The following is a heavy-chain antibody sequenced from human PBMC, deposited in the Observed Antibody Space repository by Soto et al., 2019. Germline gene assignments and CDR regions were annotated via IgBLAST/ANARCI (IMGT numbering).Heavy chain of an antibody. D-gene: IGHD3-3*01. CDR2: INHSGST. J-gene: IGHJ6*03. CDR3: AGEVLRFLEWLYPPSGDYMDV. CDR1: GGSFSGYY. V-gene: IGHV4-34*01. Sequence: SETLSLTCAVYGGSFSGYYWSWIRQPPGKGLEWIGEINHSGSTNYNPSLKSRVTISVDTSKNQFSLKLSSVTAADTAVYYCAGEVLRFLEWLYPPSGDYMDVWGKGTTVTVSS.